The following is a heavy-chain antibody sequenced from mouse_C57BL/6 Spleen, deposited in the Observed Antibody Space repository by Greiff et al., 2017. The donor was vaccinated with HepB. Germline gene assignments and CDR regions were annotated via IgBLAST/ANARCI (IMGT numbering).Heavy chain of an antibody. V-gene: IGHV1-53*01. CDR3: AREGVWYPYYYAMDY. CDR2: INPSNGGT. J-gene: IGHJ4*01. D-gene: IGHD2-10*02. Sequence: VQLQQPGTELVKPGASVKLSCKASGYTFTSYWMHWVKQRPGQGLEWIGNINPSNGGTNYNEKFKSKATLTVDKSSSTAYMQLSSLTSEDSAVYYCAREGVWYPYYYAMDYWGQGTSVTVSS. CDR1: GYTFTSYW.